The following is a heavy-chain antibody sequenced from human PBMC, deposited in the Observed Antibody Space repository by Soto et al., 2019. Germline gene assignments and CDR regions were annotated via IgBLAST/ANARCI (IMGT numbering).Heavy chain of an antibody. CDR2: INPSGGST. CDR3: ARDGPRWLQLRGDFDY. D-gene: IGHD5-12*01. Sequence: QVQLVQSGAEVKKPGASVKVSCKASGYTFTSYYMHWVRQAPGQGLEWMGIINPSGGSTSYAQKFQGRVTMARDRSTSTVYMELSSLRSEDTAVYYCARDGPRWLQLRGDFDYWGQGTLVTVSS. J-gene: IGHJ4*02. CDR1: GYTFTSYY. V-gene: IGHV1-46*01.